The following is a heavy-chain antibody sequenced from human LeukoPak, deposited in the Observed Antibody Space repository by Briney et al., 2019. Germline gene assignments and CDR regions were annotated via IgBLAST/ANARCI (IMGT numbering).Heavy chain of an antibody. J-gene: IGHJ4*02. V-gene: IGHV1-18*01. CDR1: GYTFTSYG. CDR3: ARDPPRRKTGTDQDY. D-gene: IGHD1-14*01. CDR2: ISAYNGNT. Sequence: ASVKVSCKASGYTFTSYGISWVRQAPGQGLEWMGWISAYNGNTNYAQKLQGRVTMTTDTSTSTAYMELRSLRSDDTAGYYCARDPPRRKTGTDQDYWGQGTLVTVSS.